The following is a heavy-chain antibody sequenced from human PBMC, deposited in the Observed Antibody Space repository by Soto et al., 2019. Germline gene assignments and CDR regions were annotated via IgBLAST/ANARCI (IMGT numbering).Heavy chain of an antibody. J-gene: IGHJ6*03. CDR2: INHSGST. D-gene: IGHD2-2*01. Sequence: SETLSLTCAVYGGSFSGYYWSWIRQPPGKGLEWIGEINHSGSTNYNPSLKSRVTISVDTSKNQFSLKLSSVTAADTAVYYCARSLRLVVPAAISSHMDVWGKGTTVTVSS. CDR3: ARSLRLVVPAAISSHMDV. V-gene: IGHV4-34*01. CDR1: GGSFSGYY.